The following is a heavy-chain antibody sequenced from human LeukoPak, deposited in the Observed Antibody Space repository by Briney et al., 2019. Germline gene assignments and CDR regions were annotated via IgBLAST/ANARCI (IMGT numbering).Heavy chain of an antibody. Sequence: SQTLSLTCAISGDSVSSNSAAWNWIRQSPSRGLEWLGRTYYRPKWYNDYAVSVKSRITINPDTSKNQFSLQLNSVTPEDTAVYYCARVSSSWYRRTYYFDYWGQGTLVTVSS. CDR1: GDSVSSNSAA. CDR3: ARVSSSWYRRTYYFDY. J-gene: IGHJ4*02. D-gene: IGHD6-13*01. CDR2: TYYRPKWYN. V-gene: IGHV6-1*01.